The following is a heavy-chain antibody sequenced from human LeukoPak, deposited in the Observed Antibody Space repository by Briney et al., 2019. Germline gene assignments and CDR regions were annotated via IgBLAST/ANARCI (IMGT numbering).Heavy chain of an antibody. D-gene: IGHD6-19*01. V-gene: IGHV3-74*01. CDR1: GFTVSSYA. CDR2: INSDGSST. Sequence: GGSLRLSCAASGFTVSSYAMSWVRQAPGKGLVWVSRINSDGSSTSYADSVKGRFTISRDNAKNTLYLQMNSLRAEDTAVYYCAREDSSGWYWGSVAPDYWGQGTLVTVSS. CDR3: AREDSSGWYWGSVAPDY. J-gene: IGHJ4*02.